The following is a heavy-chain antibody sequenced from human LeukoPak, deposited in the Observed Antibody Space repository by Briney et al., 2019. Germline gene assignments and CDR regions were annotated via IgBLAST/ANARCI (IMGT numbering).Heavy chain of an antibody. J-gene: IGHJ4*02. V-gene: IGHV4-59*01. Sequence: KASETLSLTCTVSGGSISGYYWSWIRQPPGKGLEWIGHIYYSGSTNYNTSLKNRVSISVDTSKEQFSLKLSSVTAADTDVYYCARDGGYSYGCDYWGQGTLVTVSS. CDR3: ARDGGYSYGCDY. CDR1: GGSISGYY. D-gene: IGHD5-18*01. CDR2: IYYSGST.